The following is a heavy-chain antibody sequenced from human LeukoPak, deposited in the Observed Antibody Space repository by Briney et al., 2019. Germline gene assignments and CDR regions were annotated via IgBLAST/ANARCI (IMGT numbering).Heavy chain of an antibody. CDR1: GGSISSGSYY. V-gene: IGHV4-39*07. D-gene: IGHD5-24*01. CDR3: ARARRDGYNFDY. Sequence: PSETLSLTCTVSGGSISSGSYYWGWIRQPPGKGLEWIGNIYYSGSTSYNPSLKSRVTISVDTSKNQFSLKLSSVTAADTAVYYCARARRDGYNFDYWGQGTLVTVSS. CDR2: IYYSGST. J-gene: IGHJ4*02.